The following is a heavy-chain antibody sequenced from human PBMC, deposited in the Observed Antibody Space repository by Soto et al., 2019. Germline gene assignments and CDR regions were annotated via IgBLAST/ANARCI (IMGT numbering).Heavy chain of an antibody. J-gene: IGHJ6*02. D-gene: IGHD2-2*01. CDR2: IKSKTDGGTT. CDR3: TTGIVVVPAAIQDYYYYYGMDV. CDR1: GFTFSNAW. Sequence: GESLKISCAASGFTFSNAWMSWVRQAPGKGLEWVGRIKSKTDGGTTDYAAPVKGRFTISRDDSKNTLYLQMNSLKTEDTAVYYCTTGIVVVPAAIQDYYYYYGMDVWGQGTTVTVSS. V-gene: IGHV3-15*01.